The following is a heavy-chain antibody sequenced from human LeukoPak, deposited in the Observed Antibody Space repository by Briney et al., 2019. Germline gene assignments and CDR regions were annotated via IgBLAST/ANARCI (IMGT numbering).Heavy chain of an antibody. CDR2: IIPIFGTA. D-gene: IGHD4-17*01. V-gene: IGHV1-69*05. Sequence: ASVKVSCKASGGTFSSYAISWVRQAPGQGLEWMGGIIPIFGTANYAQKFQGRVTITTDESTSTAYMELSSLRSEDTAVYYCARAGLSTVTTSYCGFYYWGQGTLVTVSS. CDR1: GGTFSSYA. CDR3: ARAGLSTVTTSYCGFYY. J-gene: IGHJ4*02.